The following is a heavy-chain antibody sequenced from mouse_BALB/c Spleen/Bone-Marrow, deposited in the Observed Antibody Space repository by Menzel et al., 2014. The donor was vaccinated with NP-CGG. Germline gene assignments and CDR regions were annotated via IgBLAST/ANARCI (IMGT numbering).Heavy chain of an antibody. CDR1: GFTFSSYG. V-gene: IGHV5-6-3*01. CDR2: INSNGGST. J-gene: IGHJ2*03. Sequence: EVQLVESGGGLVQPGVSLKLSCAASGFTFSSYGMSWVRQTPDKRLELVATINSNGGSTYYPDSVKGRFTISRDNAKNTLYLQMSSLKSEDTAMYYCARVWYFVYWGQGTSLTVSS. CDR3: ARVWYFVY.